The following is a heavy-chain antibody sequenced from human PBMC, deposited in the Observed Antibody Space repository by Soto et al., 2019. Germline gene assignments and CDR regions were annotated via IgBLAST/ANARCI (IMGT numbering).Heavy chain of an antibody. CDR2: INHSGST. D-gene: IGHD5-18*01. CDR1: GGSFSGYY. J-gene: IGHJ4*02. CDR3: ARGHSTIQAFDY. Sequence: SETLSLTCAVYGGSFSGYYWSWIRQPPGKGLEWIGEINHSGSTNYNPSLKGRVTISVDTSKNQFSLKLSSVTAADTAVYYCARGHSTIQAFDYWGQGTLVPVSS. V-gene: IGHV4-34*01.